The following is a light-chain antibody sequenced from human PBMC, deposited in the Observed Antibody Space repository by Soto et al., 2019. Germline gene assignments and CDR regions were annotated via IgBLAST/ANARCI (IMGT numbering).Light chain of an antibody. Sequence: QSALTQPRSVSGSPGQSVTISCTGTSSDVGGYNYVSWYQQHPGKAPKFIIYDVIRRPSGVPDRFSGSKSGNTASLTISGLQADDEADYYCCSYAGSDSNVVFGGGTKLTVL. CDR3: CSYAGSDSNVV. V-gene: IGLV2-11*01. CDR2: DVI. J-gene: IGLJ2*01. CDR1: SSDVGGYNY.